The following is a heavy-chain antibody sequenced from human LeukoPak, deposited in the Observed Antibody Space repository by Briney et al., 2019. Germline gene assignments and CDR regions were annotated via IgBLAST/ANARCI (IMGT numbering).Heavy chain of an antibody. V-gene: IGHV3-23*01. CDR1: GFTFSSYA. D-gene: IGHD4-17*01. Sequence: GGSLRLSCAASGFTFSSYAMSWVRQAPGKGLEWVSAISGSGGSTYYADSVKGRFTISRHNSKNTLYLQMNSLRAEDTAVYYCARGIDYGDYYYYGMDVWGQGTTVTVSS. J-gene: IGHJ6*02. CDR3: ARGIDYGDYYYYGMDV. CDR2: ISGSGGST.